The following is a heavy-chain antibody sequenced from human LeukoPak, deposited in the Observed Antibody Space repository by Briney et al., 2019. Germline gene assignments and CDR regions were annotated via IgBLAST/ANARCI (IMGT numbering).Heavy chain of an antibody. CDR1: GFTFDDYA. J-gene: IGHJ3*02. Sequence: GGSLRLSCAASGFTFDDYAMHWVRQAPGKGPEWVSLISGDGGSRYYADSVKGRFTISRDNSKNSLYLQMNSLRTEDTALYYRSKDTYYYDSSGYTGAFDIWGQGTMVTVSS. CDR3: SKDTYYYDSSGYTGAFDI. V-gene: IGHV3-43*02. D-gene: IGHD3-22*01. CDR2: ISGDGGSR.